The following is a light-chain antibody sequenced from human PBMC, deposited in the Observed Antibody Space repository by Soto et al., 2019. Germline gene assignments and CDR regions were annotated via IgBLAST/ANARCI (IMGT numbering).Light chain of an antibody. J-gene: IGLJ1*01. CDR1: SGDVGGYNY. CDR3: NSYTRSSPSV. CDR2: DVS. V-gene: IGLV2-14*01. Sequence: QSVLTQPASVSGSPGQSITISCTGTSGDVGGYNYVSWYQQHPGKAPKLMIYDVSNRPSGVSNRFSGSKSGNTASLTISGLQAEYYADYYYNSYTRSSPSVFGSGT.